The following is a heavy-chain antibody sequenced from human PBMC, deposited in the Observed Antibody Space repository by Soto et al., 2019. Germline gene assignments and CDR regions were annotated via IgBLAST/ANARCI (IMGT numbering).Heavy chain of an antibody. CDR1: GFTFSSYA. CDR2: ISYDGSNK. J-gene: IGHJ6*02. V-gene: IGHV3-30-3*01. Sequence: GGSLRLSCAASGFTFSSYAMHWVRQAPGKGLEWVAVISYDGSNKYYADSVKGRFTISRDNSKNTLYLQMNSLRAEDTAVYYCASAAMEVRVGTHYCTEVWGQGTTVTVPS. CDR3: ASAAMEVRVGTHYCTEV. D-gene: IGHD2-2*01.